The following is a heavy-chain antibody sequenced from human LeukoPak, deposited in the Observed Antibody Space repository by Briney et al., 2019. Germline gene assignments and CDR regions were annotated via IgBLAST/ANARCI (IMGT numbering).Heavy chain of an antibody. D-gene: IGHD4-11*01. CDR3: AKSMHRDYSSDY. Sequence: GGSLRLSCAASGFTFSSYGMHWVRQAPGKGLEWVAFIRYDGSNKYYADSVKGRFTISRDNSKNTLYLQMNSLRAEDTAVYYCAKSMHRDYSSDYWGQGTLVTVSS. CDR1: GFTFSSYG. V-gene: IGHV3-30*02. J-gene: IGHJ4*02. CDR2: IRYDGSNK.